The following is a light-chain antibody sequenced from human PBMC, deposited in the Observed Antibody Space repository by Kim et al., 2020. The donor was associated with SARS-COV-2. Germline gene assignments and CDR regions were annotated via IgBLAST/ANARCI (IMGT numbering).Light chain of an antibody. V-gene: IGLV3-19*01. CDR3: NSRDSSGNHLVV. Sequence: SSELTQDPAVSVALVQTVRVTCQGDSLRSYYASWYQQKPGQAPVLVIYGKNNRPSGIPDRFSGSSSGNTASLTITGAQAEDEADYYCNSRDSSGNHLVVFGGGTQLTVL. J-gene: IGLJ2*01. CDR1: SLRSYY. CDR2: GKN.